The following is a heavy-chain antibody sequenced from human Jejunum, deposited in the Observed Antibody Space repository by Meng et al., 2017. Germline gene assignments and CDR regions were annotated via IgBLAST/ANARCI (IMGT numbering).Heavy chain of an antibody. CDR3: VRDYNDGSGRLDY. V-gene: IGHV3-30*11. Sequence: VPGLGAGGGEVQLGMSLGLACSASGFSFSRFAMLWVRQAPGKGPEWVSFITYQGSATQYADSVKGRFTISRDNSKNMLYLQVNSLRPEDTAVYYCVRDYNDGSGRLDYWGQGTLVTVSS. CDR1: GFSFSRFA. J-gene: IGHJ4*02. CDR2: ITYQGSAT. D-gene: IGHD3-22*01.